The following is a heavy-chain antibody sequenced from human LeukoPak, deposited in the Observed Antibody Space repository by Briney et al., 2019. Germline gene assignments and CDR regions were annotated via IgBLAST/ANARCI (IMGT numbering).Heavy chain of an antibody. D-gene: IGHD7-27*01. CDR1: GFTFNNAW. CDR2: IKSKADGGTT. J-gene: IGHJ4*02. Sequence: GGSPRLSRAGSGFTFNNAWMGLVRQAPREGPEWVGRIKSKADGGTTDYAAPVKGGFTISRDDSKNTLYLQMNSLKTEDTAVYYCTTEGVLTGDGEMDYWGQGTLVTVSS. CDR3: TTEGVLTGDGEMDY. V-gene: IGHV3-15*01.